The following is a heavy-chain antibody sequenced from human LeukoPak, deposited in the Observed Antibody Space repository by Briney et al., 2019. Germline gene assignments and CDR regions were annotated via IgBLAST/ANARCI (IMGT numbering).Heavy chain of an antibody. CDR3: ARGGRGSAAVVAPRSFDI. CDR2: TYTGGNS. J-gene: IGHJ3*02. V-gene: IGHV3-53*01. D-gene: IGHD3-22*01. CDR1: GFTVSSIH. Sequence: GGSLRLSCAASGFTVSSIHMVWVRQAPGKGLEWVSVTYTGGNSYYADSVKGRFIISRDISKNTLYLQMNSLRAEDSALYYCARGGRGSAAVVAPRSFDIWGQGTTVTVSS.